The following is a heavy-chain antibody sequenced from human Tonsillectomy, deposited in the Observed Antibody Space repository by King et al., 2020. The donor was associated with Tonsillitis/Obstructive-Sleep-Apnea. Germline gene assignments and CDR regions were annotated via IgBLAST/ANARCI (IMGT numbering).Heavy chain of an antibody. J-gene: IGHJ4*02. V-gene: IGHV3-30*04. D-gene: IGHD4-17*01. CDR3: ARDSTVTQFDY. CDR2: ISYDGSNK. Sequence: VQLVESGGGVVQPGRSLRLSCAASGFTFSSYAMHWVRQAPGKGLEWVAVISYDGSNKYYADSVKGRFIISRDNSKNTLYLQMNSLRAEDTAVYYCARDSTVTQFDYWGQGTLVTVSS. CDR1: GFTFSSYA.